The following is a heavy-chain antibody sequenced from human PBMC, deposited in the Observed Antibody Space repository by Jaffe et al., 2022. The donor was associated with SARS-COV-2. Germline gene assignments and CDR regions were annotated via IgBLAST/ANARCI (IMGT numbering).Heavy chain of an antibody. Sequence: EVQLVESGGGLVQPGGSLRLSCSASGFTFSGYTMQWVRQAPGKGLEYVAAISSNGGFTYYADSVKGRFTISRDTSKTTLFLLMSSLRPEDTAFYYCVKGRTSGWYIPFDCWGEGTLVTVSS. CDR1: GFTFSGYT. CDR3: VKGRTSGWYIPFDC. D-gene: IGHD6-19*01. J-gene: IGHJ4*02. V-gene: IGHV3-64D*09. CDR2: ISSNGGFT.